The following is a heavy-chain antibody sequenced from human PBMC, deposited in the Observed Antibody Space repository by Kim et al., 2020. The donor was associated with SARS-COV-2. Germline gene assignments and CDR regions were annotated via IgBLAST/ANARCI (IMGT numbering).Heavy chain of an antibody. D-gene: IGHD2-2*01. CDR1: GFSLNTRGMC. V-gene: IGHV2-70*11. J-gene: IGHJ4*02. Sequence: SGPTLVNPTQTLILTCTFSGFSLNTRGMCVSWIRQPPGKALEWLARIDWDDDKYYTTSLRTRLTISKDTSKNQVVLAMTNMDPVDTATYYCARIRCDRSSTSCQAAYFDYWGQGTLVTVSS. CDR2: IDWDDDK. CDR3: ARIRCDRSSTSCQAAYFDY.